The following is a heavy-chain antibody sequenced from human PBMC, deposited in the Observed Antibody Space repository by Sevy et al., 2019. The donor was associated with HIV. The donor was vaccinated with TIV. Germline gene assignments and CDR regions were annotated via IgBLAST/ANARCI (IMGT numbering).Heavy chain of an antibody. J-gene: IGHJ6*02. CDR3: TSDDVLRDYYYGMDV. Sequence: SETLSLTCAIYGDSVSTNSAPWNRIRQSPSRGLEWLGRTYYRSKWYNDYAESLKSRITINPDTSKNQFSLLLHSVTPEDTAVYYCTSDDVLRDYYYGMDVWGQGTTVTVSS. CDR2: TYYRSKWYN. CDR1: GDSVSTNSAP. V-gene: IGHV6-1*01.